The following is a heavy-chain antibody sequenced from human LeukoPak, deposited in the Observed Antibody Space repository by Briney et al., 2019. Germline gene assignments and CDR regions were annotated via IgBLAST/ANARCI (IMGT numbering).Heavy chain of an antibody. V-gene: IGHV4-61*02. J-gene: IGHJ3*02. CDR1: GGSISSGSYY. D-gene: IGHD3-22*01. CDR3: ARDGTYYYDSSGPPTNFDI. CDR2: IYTSGST. Sequence: SETLSLTCTVSGGSISSGSYYWSWIRQPAGKGLEWIGRIYTSGSTNYNPSLKSRVTISVDTSNNQFSLKPSSVTAADTAVYYCARDGTYYYDSSGPPTNFDIWGQGTMVTVSS.